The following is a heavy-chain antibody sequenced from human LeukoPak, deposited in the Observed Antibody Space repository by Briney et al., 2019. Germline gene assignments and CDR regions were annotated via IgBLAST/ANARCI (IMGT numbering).Heavy chain of an antibody. Sequence: GGSLRLSCAASGFTFSSYAMSWVRQAPGKGLEWVSAISGSGGSTYYADSVEGRLTISRDNSKNTLYLQMNSLRAEDTAVYYCAKSVPRYCGGDCYPSVNWFDPWGQGTLVTVSS. D-gene: IGHD2-21*02. J-gene: IGHJ5*02. CDR2: ISGSGGST. V-gene: IGHV3-23*01. CDR1: GFTFSSYA. CDR3: AKSVPRYCGGDCYPSVNWFDP.